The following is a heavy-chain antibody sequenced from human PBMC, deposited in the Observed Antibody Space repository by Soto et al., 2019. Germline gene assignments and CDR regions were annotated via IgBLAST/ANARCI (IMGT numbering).Heavy chain of an antibody. CDR2: FSDSGST. CDR1: GGSFSGNY. Sequence: QVHLQQWGAGLLKPSETLSLICAVSGGSFSGNYWTWIRQPPGKGLEWIGEFSDSGSTNYNLSLKSRVTISEDMSKSQFSLKLSSVTAADTAVYYCARGNFYYGMDVWGQGTTVTVSS. J-gene: IGHJ6*02. CDR3: ARGNFYYGMDV. V-gene: IGHV4-34*01.